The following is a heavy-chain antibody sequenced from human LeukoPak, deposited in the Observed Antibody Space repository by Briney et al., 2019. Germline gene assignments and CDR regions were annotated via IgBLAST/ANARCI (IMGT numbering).Heavy chain of an antibody. Sequence: SGPALVKPTQTLTLTCTFSGFSLRTSGMCVSWIRQPPGKALEWLSRIDWDDDKHYSTSLKTRLTISKDTSKNQVVLTMTNMDPVDTATYYCARILPYGSGSYAVFDYWGQGTLVTVSS. J-gene: IGHJ4*02. CDR2: IDWDDDK. V-gene: IGHV2-70*11. D-gene: IGHD3-10*01. CDR3: ARILPYGSGSYAVFDY. CDR1: GFSLRTSGMC.